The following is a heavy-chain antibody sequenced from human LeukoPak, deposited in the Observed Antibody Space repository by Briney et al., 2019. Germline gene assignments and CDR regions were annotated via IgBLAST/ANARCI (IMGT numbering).Heavy chain of an antibody. V-gene: IGHV3-23*01. J-gene: IGHJ3*02. Sequence: GGSLRLSCAASGFTFSSYAMSWVRQAPGKGLEWVSAISGSGGSTYYADSVKGRFTISRDNAKNSLYLQMNSLRAEDTAVYYCASEPYGDYAFDIWGQGTMVTVSS. D-gene: IGHD4-17*01. CDR1: GFTFSSYA. CDR2: ISGSGGST. CDR3: ASEPYGDYAFDI.